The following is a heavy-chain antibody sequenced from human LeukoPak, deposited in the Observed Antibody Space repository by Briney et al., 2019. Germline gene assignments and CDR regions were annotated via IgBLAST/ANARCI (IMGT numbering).Heavy chain of an antibody. D-gene: IGHD6-6*01. V-gene: IGHV4-34*01. J-gene: IGHJ4*02. Sequence: SETLSLTCTVSGGSISSYYWSWIRQPPGKGLEWIGEINHSGSTNYNPSLKSRVTISVDTSKNQFSLKLSSVTAADTAVYYCARHLNPRARSDYWGQGTLVTVSS. CDR3: ARHLNPRARSDY. CDR2: INHSGST. CDR1: GGSISSYY.